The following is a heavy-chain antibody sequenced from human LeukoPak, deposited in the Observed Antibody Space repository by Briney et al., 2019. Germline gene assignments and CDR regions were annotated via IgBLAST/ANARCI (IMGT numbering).Heavy chain of an antibody. CDR3: AKETTVRGGSFDY. J-gene: IGHJ4*02. CDR2: IWYGGSNK. D-gene: IGHD4-17*01. Sequence: PGGSLRLSCAASGFTFSSYGMHWVRQAPGKGLEWVAVIWYGGSNKYYADSVKGRFTISRDNSKNTLYLQMNSLRAEDTAVYYCAKETTVRGGSFDYWGQGTLVTVSS. CDR1: GFTFSSYG. V-gene: IGHV3-30*02.